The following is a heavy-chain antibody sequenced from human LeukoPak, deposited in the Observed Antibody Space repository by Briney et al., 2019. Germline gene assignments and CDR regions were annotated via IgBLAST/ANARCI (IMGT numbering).Heavy chain of an antibody. Sequence: PGESLKISCKGSGYTFTSYGISWVRQAPGQGLEWMGWISAYNGNTNYAQKLQGRVTMTTDTSTRTAYMELRSLRSDDAAVYYCARRRGDDYYDSSGLTVFDYWGQGTLVTVSS. CDR1: GYTFTSYG. V-gene: IGHV1-18*01. D-gene: IGHD3-22*01. J-gene: IGHJ4*02. CDR3: ARRRGDDYYDSSGLTVFDY. CDR2: ISAYNGNT.